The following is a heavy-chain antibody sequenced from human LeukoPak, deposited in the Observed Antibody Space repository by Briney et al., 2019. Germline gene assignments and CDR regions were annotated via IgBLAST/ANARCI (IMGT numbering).Heavy chain of an antibody. CDR3: ATGRWGSSWYRGFDP. Sequence: PSESLSLTCTVSGGSISSYYLSWIRQPPGKGLEWIGYIYYSGSTNYNPSLKSRVTISVDTSKNQFSLKLSSVTAADTAVYYCATGRWGSSWYRGFDPWGQGTLVTVSS. J-gene: IGHJ5*02. V-gene: IGHV4-59*08. CDR2: IYYSGST. CDR1: GGSISSYY. D-gene: IGHD6-13*01.